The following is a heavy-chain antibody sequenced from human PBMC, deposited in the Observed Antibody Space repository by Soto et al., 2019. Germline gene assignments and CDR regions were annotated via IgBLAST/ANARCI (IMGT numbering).Heavy chain of an antibody. CDR3: AADLSGSGRYFGLYYYYSGMDV. D-gene: IGHD3-10*01. CDR1: GFTFTSSA. V-gene: IGHV1-58*01. CDR2: IVVGSGNT. J-gene: IGHJ6*02. Sequence: ASGKVSCKASGFTFTSSAVQWVRQARGQRLEWIGWIVVGSGNTNYAQKLQERVTITRDMSTSTAYMELSSLRSEDTAVYYCAADLSGSGRYFGLYYYYSGMDVWGQGTKVTVSS.